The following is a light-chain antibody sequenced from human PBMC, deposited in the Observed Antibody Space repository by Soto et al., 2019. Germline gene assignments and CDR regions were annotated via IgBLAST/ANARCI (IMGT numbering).Light chain of an antibody. CDR1: QSISSNY. Sequence: EIVLTQSPGTLSLSPGERATISCGARQSISSNYLAWYQQKPGQAPRLLIYGASSRATGIPDRFSGSGSGTEFTLTISSLQSEDFAVYYCQQYNNWPLTFGGGTKVEIK. CDR2: GAS. J-gene: IGKJ4*01. V-gene: IGKV3-20*01. CDR3: QQYNNWPLT.